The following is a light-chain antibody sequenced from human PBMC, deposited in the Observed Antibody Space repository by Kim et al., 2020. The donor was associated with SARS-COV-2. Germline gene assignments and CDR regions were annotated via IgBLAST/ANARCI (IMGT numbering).Light chain of an antibody. Sequence: EIVLTQSPATLSLSPGERATLSRKASQSVHIFLAWYQQKPGQAPRPLIYDASNRATGIPARFSGSGSGTDFTLTINTLEPEDFATYYCFQRSAWPLTFGGGTKVDI. CDR1: QSVHIF. CDR2: DAS. J-gene: IGKJ4*01. V-gene: IGKV3-11*01. CDR3: FQRSAWPLT.